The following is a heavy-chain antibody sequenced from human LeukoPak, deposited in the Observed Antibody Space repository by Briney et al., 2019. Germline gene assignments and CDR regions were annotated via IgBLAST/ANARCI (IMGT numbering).Heavy chain of an antibody. Sequence: SSETLSLTCAVSGYSISSGYYWGWIRQPPGKGLEWIGSMYHSGSTNYNPSLKSRVTISVDTSKNQFSLKLSSVTAADTAVYYCARQVGVYYMDVWGTGTTVTVSS. CDR2: MYHSGST. D-gene: IGHD3-22*01. CDR3: ARQVGVYYMDV. V-gene: IGHV4-38-2*01. J-gene: IGHJ6*03. CDR1: GYSISSGYY.